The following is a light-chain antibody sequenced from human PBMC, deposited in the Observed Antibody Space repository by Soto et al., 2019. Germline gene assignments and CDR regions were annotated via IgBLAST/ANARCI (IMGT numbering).Light chain of an antibody. V-gene: IGKV1-39*01. CDR2: AAS. J-gene: IGKJ2*01. CDR1: QSISSY. CDR3: QQNYNTPYT. Sequence: DIQMTQSPSSLSASVGGGVTITCRASQSISSYLNWYQQKPGKAPKVLIYAASSLQSGVPSRFTGRGSGTDFTLTISSLQPEDFATYYCQQNYNTPYTFGQGTKLEI.